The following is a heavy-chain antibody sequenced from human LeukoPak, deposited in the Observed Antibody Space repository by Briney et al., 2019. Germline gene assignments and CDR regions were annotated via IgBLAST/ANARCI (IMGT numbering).Heavy chain of an antibody. V-gene: IGHV1-69*13. D-gene: IGHD3-10*01. Sequence: SVKVSCKASGGTFSSYAISWVRQAPGQGLEWMGGIIPIFGTANYAQKFQGRVTITADESTSTAYMELSSLRSEDTAIYYCARTSVRGVMTQFDPWGQGTLVTVSS. CDR1: GGTFSSYA. J-gene: IGHJ5*02. CDR3: ARTSVRGVMTQFDP. CDR2: IIPIFGTA.